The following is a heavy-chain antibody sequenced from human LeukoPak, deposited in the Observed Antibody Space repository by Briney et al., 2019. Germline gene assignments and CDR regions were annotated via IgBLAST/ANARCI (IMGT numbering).Heavy chain of an antibody. CDR3: ARDKYDYGDFDAFDI. CDR1: GFTFSSYG. Sequence: GPLRLSCAASGFTFSSYGMHWVRQAPGKGLEWVAVIWYDGSNKYYADSVKGRFTISRDNSKNTLYLQMNSLRAEDTAVYYCARDKYDYGDFDAFDIWGQGTMVTVSS. D-gene: IGHD4-17*01. CDR2: IWYDGSNK. V-gene: IGHV3-33*01. J-gene: IGHJ3*02.